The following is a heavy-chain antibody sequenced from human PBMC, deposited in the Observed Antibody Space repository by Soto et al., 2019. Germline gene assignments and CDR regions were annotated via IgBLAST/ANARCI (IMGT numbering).Heavy chain of an antibody. J-gene: IGHJ4*02. CDR3: ARGRSASSDFDY. Sequence: EVQLVESGGGLVQPGGSLRLSCAASGFSVSTNYMNWVRQAPGKGLEWVSVIYSGGTTYYADSVKGRFTISRDNSKNTLYLQMNSLRAEDTAVYYCARGRSASSDFDYWGQGTLVTFSS. CDR1: GFSVSTNY. D-gene: IGHD3-10*01. CDR2: IYSGGTT. V-gene: IGHV3-66*01.